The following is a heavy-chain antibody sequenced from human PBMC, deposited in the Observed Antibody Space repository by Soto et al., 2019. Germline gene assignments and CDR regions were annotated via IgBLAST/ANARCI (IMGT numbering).Heavy chain of an antibody. V-gene: IGHV3-30*18. Sequence: QIQLVESGGGVVQPGRSLRLSCAASGFTFSTYGMHWVRQAPGKGLEWVAVISRDGNEIHYADSVKGRFIISRDNFKDTLTLQMNSLRPEDTAVYYCAKEGAFTGLNYGDFWGQGTLVTVSS. J-gene: IGHJ4*02. CDR3: AKEGAFTGLNYGDF. CDR2: ISRDGNEI. D-gene: IGHD3-9*01. CDR1: GFTFSTYG.